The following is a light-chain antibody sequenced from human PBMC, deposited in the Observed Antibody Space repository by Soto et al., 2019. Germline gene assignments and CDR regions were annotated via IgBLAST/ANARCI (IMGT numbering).Light chain of an antibody. CDR3: QQYNNLPPDT. CDR1: QSVNNN. V-gene: IGKV3-15*01. CDR2: GAS. Sequence: EIILTQSPASLYVSPGERATLSCRASQSVNNNLAWYQQKPGQAPRLLIYGASTRATGIPGRFRGSGSGTEFTLPIPSLQSEDVAVYFCQQYNNLPPDTFGQGTKLEIK. J-gene: IGKJ2*01.